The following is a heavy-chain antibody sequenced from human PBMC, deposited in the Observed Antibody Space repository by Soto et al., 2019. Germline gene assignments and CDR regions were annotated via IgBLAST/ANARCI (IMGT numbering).Heavy chain of an antibody. D-gene: IGHD2-2*01. CDR3: ARITLSGERTSCHPDAFDV. Sequence: SETLSLTCAVSGGSISSGDYYWSWIRQPPGKGLEWIGYIYYTGIPYHNPSLKRRLSLSIDTSKNQFSLNLKSVTAADTAVYYCARITLSGERTSCHPDAFDVWGQGKVVTVSS. CDR2: IYYTGIP. V-gene: IGHV4-30-4*01. CDR1: GGSISSGDYY. J-gene: IGHJ3*01.